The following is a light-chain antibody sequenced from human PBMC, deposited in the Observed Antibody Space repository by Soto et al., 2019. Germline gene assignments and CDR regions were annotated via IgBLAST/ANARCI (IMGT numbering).Light chain of an antibody. Sequence: QSVLTQPPSASGTPGQRVTISCSGSSSNIGSNYVFWYQHLPGTAPKLLIYRNNQRPSGVPDRFSASKSGTSASLAISGLRSEDEADYYCATWDDSLRGVVFGGGTKLTVL. CDR1: SSNIGSNY. V-gene: IGLV1-47*01. CDR3: ATWDDSLRGVV. CDR2: RNN. J-gene: IGLJ2*01.